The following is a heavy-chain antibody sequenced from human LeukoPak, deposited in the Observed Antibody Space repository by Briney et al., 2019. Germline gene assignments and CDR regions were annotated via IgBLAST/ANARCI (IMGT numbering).Heavy chain of an antibody. CDR1: GFTFSSYA. Sequence: GGSLRLSCAASGFTFSSYAMSWVRQAPGKGLEWVSTINGSGGSTYYADSVKGRFTISRDNSKNTLYLQMTSLRGDDTAVYYCAKEKNSYSSSSGQGYWGQGTLVTVSS. CDR3: AKEKNSYSSSSGQGY. D-gene: IGHD6-6*01. V-gene: IGHV3-23*01. J-gene: IGHJ4*02. CDR2: INGSGGST.